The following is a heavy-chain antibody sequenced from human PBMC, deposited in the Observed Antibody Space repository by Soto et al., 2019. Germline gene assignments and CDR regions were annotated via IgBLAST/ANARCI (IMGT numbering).Heavy chain of an antibody. Sequence: SETLSLTCTVSGGYISSHYWSWIRQPPGKGLEWVGYVYYTGTTMYNPSLKSRLTISVDRSKNQVSLNLTSVTAADTAVYFCARLGGYYQALDHWSQGTLVTVSS. CDR2: VYYTGTT. CDR3: ARLGGYYQALDH. V-gene: IGHV4-59*08. J-gene: IGHJ4*02. D-gene: IGHD3-3*01. CDR1: GGYISSHY.